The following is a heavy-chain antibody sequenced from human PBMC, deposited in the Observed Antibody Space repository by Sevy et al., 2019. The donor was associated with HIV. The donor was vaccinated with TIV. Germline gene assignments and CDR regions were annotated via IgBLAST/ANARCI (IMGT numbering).Heavy chain of an antibody. V-gene: IGHV4-59*08. CDR3: AGENAWGRGYS. Sequence: SETLSLTCTVSGGSNTSLYWNWIRQPPGKGLEWIANIYYNGHINYNPSLKSRVTLSLDTSKNQFSLRLSSVTAADTAMYYCAGENAWGRGYSWGQGTLVTSPQ. J-gene: IGHJ4*02. D-gene: IGHD1-26*01. CDR2: IYYNGHI. CDR1: GGSNTSLY.